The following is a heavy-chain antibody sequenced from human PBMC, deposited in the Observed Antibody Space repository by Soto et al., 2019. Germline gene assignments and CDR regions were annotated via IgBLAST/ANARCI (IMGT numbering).Heavy chain of an antibody. CDR2: ISWSSGSI. CDR1: IVKFEDYS. CDR3: AKEIDSSGYQPSS. V-gene: IGHV3-9*01. J-gene: IGHJ5*02. Sequence: PAGCIRISLASSIVKFEDYSMGGVRNVAGTGLEWVSGISWSSGSIGYADSVKGRFTISRDNAKNSLYLQMNSLRPEDTALYYCAKEIDSSGYQPSSWGQGTQVTVS. D-gene: IGHD3-22*01.